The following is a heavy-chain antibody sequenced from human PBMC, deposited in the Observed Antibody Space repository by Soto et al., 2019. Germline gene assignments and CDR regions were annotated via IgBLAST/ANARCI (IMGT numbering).Heavy chain of an antibody. CDR3: ARLRWETENNWFNP. V-gene: IGHV4-30-4*01. CDR2: IYHSGST. D-gene: IGHD1-26*01. J-gene: IGHJ5*02. Sequence: SETLSLTCTVSGDSISSVDHYWSWIRQPPGKGLEWMGYIYHSGSTHYNPSLNSRLTISIDTSTNRFSLNLTSVTAADTAVYFCARLRWETENNWFNPWGQGALVTVSS. CDR1: GDSISSVDHY.